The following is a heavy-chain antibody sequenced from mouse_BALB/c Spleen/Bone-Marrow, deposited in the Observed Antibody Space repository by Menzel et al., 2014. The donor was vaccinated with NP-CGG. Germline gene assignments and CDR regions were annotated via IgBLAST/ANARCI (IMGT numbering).Heavy chain of an antibody. Sequence: EVHLVESGGGLVHPGGSLKLSCAASGFDFSRYWMNWVRQAPGKGLEWIGEINPDSSAIIYTPSLKDKFIISRDNAKNTLFLQMSEVRSEDTALYYCARPYYRYLYFDYWGQGTTLTVSS. D-gene: IGHD2-14*01. CDR3: ARPYYRYLYFDY. CDR1: GFDFSRYW. J-gene: IGHJ2*01. V-gene: IGHV4-1*02. CDR2: INPDSSAI.